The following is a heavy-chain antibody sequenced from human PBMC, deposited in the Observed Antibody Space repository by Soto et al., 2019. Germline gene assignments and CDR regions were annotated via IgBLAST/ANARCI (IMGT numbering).Heavy chain of an antibody. J-gene: IGHJ3*02. CDR3: ARSRITMVRGVIMTSAFDI. CDR1: GGTFSSYA. Sequence: SVKVSCKASGGTFSSYAISWVRQAPGQGLEWMGGIIPIFGTANYAQKFQGRVTITADKSTSTAYMELSSLRSEDTAVYYCARSRITMVRGVIMTSAFDIWGQGTMVTVSS. CDR2: IIPIFGTA. V-gene: IGHV1-69*06. D-gene: IGHD3-10*01.